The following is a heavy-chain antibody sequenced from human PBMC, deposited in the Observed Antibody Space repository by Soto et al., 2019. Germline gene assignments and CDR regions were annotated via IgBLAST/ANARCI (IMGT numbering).Heavy chain of an antibody. Sequence: QVQLQESAPGLVKPSQTRSLTCTVSGGSISSGGYYWSWIRQHPGKGLEWIGYIYYSGRTYYNTSPKSRVTISLDTSKNQLTLKLSSVTSSDTALYYCESSHVGLTRFDYWGQGTLVTVSS. D-gene: IGHD3-10*01. CDR3: ESSHVGLTRFDY. J-gene: IGHJ4*02. CDR2: IYYSGRT. CDR1: GGSISSGGYY. V-gene: IGHV4-31*03.